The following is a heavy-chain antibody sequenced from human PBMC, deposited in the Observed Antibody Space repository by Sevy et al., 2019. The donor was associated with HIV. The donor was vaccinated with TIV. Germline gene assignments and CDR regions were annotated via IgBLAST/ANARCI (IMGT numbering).Heavy chain of an antibody. Sequence: YLRLSCAASGFTFDDYAMHWVRQAPGKGLEWVSGISWNSCSIGYADSVKGRFTISRDNAKNSLYLQMNSLRAEDTALYYCAKPILSGNGDYYYYYGMDVWGQGTTVFVSS. CDR2: ISWNSCSI. J-gene: IGHJ6*02. D-gene: IGHD3-9*01. CDR1: GFTFDDYA. CDR3: AKPILSGNGDYYYYYGMDV. V-gene: IGHV3-9*01.